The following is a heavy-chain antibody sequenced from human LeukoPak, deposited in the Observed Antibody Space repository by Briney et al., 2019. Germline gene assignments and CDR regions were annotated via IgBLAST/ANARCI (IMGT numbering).Heavy chain of an antibody. J-gene: IGHJ4*02. Sequence: SGGSLRLSCAASGFTVSSYAMHWVRHPIGKGLEWVSALGIAGDTFYPGSVKGRFTISRENAKNSLYLQMNSLRAEDTAMYYCARQKQSHGNFDYWGQGTLVTVSS. CDR1: GFTVSSYA. CDR2: LGIAGDT. V-gene: IGHV3-13*01. D-gene: IGHD1-26*01. CDR3: ARQKQSHGNFDY.